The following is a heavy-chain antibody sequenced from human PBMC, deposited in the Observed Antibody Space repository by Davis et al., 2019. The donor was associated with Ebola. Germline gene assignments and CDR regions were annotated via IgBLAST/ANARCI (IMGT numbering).Heavy chain of an antibody. J-gene: IGHJ4*02. CDR2: IIGDGTYT. D-gene: IGHD7-27*01. CDR1: GFTFSNHW. CDR3: ARNGNWDFDY. Sequence: HTAGPLRLSCAASGFTFSNHWMYWVRHAPGKGLEWVSRIIGDGTYTNYADSVKGRFTISRDNAKKSLYLQMNSLRAEDTAVYYCARNGNWDFDYWGQGTLVTVSS. V-gene: IGHV3-74*01.